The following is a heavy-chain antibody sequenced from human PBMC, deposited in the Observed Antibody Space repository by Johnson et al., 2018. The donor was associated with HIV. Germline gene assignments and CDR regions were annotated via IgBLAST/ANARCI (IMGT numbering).Heavy chain of an antibody. Sequence: MLLVESGGGVVQPGGSLRLSCAASGFTFSNAWMSWVRQGPGQGLEWVGRIKSKTEGGTTDYAAPVKGRFTISRDDSKNTLFLQMNSLKIEDTATYYCTTAGSSGSAHAVDIWGQGTRVTVSS. CDR2: IKSKTEGGTT. CDR3: TTAGSSGSAHAVDI. CDR1: GFTFSNAW. V-gene: IGHV3-15*01. J-gene: IGHJ3*02. D-gene: IGHD3-22*01.